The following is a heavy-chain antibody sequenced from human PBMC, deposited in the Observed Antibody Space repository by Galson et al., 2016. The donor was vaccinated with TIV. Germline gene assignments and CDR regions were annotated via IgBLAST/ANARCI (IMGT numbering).Heavy chain of an antibody. CDR2: VYYNGDT. CDR1: GVSITSSTYY. J-gene: IGHJ2*01. V-gene: IGHV4-39*01. CDR3: ARHGAWSWYFDL. Sequence: SETLSLTCTVSGVSITSSTYYWGWIRQPPGKGLGWIGSVYYNGDTYYNPSLKSRVTISVDTSKNQFSLKLNSVTAADTSIFYCARHGAWSWYFDLWGRGTLVTVSS. D-gene: IGHD3-16*01.